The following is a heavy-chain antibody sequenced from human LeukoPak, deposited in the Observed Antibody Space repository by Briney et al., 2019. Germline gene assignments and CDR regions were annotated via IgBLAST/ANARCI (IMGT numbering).Heavy chain of an antibody. J-gene: IGHJ2*01. D-gene: IGHD1-26*01. V-gene: IGHV3-7*02. CDR1: RLTFSSYS. CDR3: ARPSGSYWYFDL. Sequence: GGSLRLSCAASRLTFSSYSMSWVRQAPGKGLEWVANVKEDGSEKNYVDSVKGRFTISRDNSKNTLYLQMNSLRGEDTAVYYCARPSGSYWYFDLWGRGTLVTVSS. CDR2: VKEDGSEK.